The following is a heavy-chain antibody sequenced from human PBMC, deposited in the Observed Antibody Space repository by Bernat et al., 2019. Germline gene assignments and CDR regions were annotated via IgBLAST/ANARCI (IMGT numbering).Heavy chain of an antibody. CDR2: INHSGST. Sequence: QVQLQQWGAGLLKPSETLSLTCAVYGGSFSGYYWSWIRQPPGKGLEWIGEINHSGSTNYNPSLKSRVTISVDTSKNQFSLKLSSVTAADTAVYYCARGPNKRNRVKIAAAVRHYFDYWGQGTLVTVSS. CDR1: GGSFSGYY. V-gene: IGHV4-34*01. D-gene: IGHD6-13*01. CDR3: ARGPNKRNRVKIAAAVRHYFDY. J-gene: IGHJ4*02.